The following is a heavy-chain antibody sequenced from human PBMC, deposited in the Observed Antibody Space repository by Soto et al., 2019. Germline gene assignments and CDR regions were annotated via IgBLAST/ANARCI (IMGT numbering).Heavy chain of an antibody. CDR1: GFSFSDYG. V-gene: IGHV3-33*08. J-gene: IGHJ3*02. CDR2: IYYDGSNE. Sequence: GGSLRLSCAASGFSFSDYGMHWVRQAPGKGLEWVALIYYDGSNEHYADSVQGRFTISRDNSKNTLYLQMNSLRAEDTAVYYCARYRWSDSDDLDIWGQGTVVTVS. D-gene: IGHD1-26*01. CDR3: ARYRWSDSDDLDI.